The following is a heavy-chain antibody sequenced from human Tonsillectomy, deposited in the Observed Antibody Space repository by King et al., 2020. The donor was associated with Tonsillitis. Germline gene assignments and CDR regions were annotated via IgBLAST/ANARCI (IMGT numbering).Heavy chain of an antibody. CDR2: ISSSSSYI. Sequence: VQLVESGGGLVKPGGSLRLSCAASGFTFSSYSMNWVRQAPGKGLEWVSSISSSSSYIYYADSVKGRFTISRDNAKNSLYLQMNSLSAEDTAVYYCARDLKYSSSWYEGDYWGQGTLVTVSS. J-gene: IGHJ4*02. CDR1: GFTFSSYS. D-gene: IGHD6-13*01. CDR3: ARDLKYSSSWYEGDY. V-gene: IGHV3-21*01.